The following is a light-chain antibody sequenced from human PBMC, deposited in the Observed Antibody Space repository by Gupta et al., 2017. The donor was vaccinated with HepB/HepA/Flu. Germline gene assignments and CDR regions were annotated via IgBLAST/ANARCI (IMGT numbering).Light chain of an antibody. Sequence: EIVLTQSPGTLSLSPGERATLSCRSSQYVSSTYLAWYQQRPGQAPRLLIYSASNRATGVPDRFSGSGSGTDFTLTISRLEPEDFAVYYCHHYCTSSWTFGQGTELEIK. CDR2: SAS. CDR1: QYVSSTY. CDR3: HHYCTSSWT. J-gene: IGKJ1*01. V-gene: IGKV3-20*01.